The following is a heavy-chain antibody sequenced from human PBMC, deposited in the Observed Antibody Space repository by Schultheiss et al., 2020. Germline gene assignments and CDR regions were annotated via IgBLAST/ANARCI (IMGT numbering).Heavy chain of an antibody. CDR2: IKQDGSEK. Sequence: GGSLRLSCAASGFTVSSNYMSWVRQAPGKGLEWVANIKQDGSEKYYVDSVKGRFTISRDNAKNSLYLQMNSLRAEDTALYYCAKGTAFRGELDHDAFDIWGQGTMVTVSS. CDR3: AKGTAFRGELDHDAFDI. J-gene: IGHJ3*02. CDR1: GFTVSSNY. D-gene: IGHD1-26*01. V-gene: IGHV3-7*03.